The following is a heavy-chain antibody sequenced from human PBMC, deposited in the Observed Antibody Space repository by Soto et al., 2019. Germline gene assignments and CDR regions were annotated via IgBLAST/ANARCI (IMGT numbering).Heavy chain of an antibody. CDR2: IYYSGST. CDR3: ARERNYRDYFDC. Sequence: QVQLQESGPGMVKPSQTLSLTCTVSGGSISSGGYYWSWIRQHPGKGLEWIGYIYYSGSTYYNPSLTSRVTMAVDRSKNQLSLKLSSVTAADTAVYHCARERNYRDYFDCWGQGTLVTVSS. J-gene: IGHJ4*02. D-gene: IGHD4-17*01. V-gene: IGHV4-31*03. CDR1: GGSISSGGYY.